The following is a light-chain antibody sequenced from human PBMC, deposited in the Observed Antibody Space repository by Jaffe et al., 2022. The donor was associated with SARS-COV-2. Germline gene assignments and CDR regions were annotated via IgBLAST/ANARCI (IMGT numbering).Light chain of an antibody. CDR2: EVT. Sequence: QSALTQPPSASGSPGQSVTISCTGTSTDVGGYNYVSWYQQHPGKAPKLMIYEVTKRPSGVPDRFSGSKSGNTASLTVSGLQAEDEADYYCSSYGGNNNYVFGTGTQVTAL. J-gene: IGLJ1*01. CDR3: SSYGGNNNYV. CDR1: STDVGGYNY. V-gene: IGLV2-8*01.